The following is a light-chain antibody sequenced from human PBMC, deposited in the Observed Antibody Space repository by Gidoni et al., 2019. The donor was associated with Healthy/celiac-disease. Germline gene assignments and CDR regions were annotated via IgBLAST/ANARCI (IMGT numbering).Light chain of an antibody. J-gene: IGKJ1*01. Sequence: DIQMTQSPSTLSASVGDRVTITCRASQSISSWLAWYQQKPGKAPKLLIYKASSLESGVPSRFSGSGSATEFTLTISSLQPDYFATYYCQQYNSYGTFGQGTKVEIK. CDR2: KAS. V-gene: IGKV1-5*03. CDR1: QSISSW. CDR3: QQYNSYGT.